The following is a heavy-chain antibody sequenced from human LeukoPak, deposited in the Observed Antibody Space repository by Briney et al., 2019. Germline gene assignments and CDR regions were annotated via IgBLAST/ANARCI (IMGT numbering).Heavy chain of an antibody. J-gene: IGHJ4*02. CDR3: ASSETSSYFDY. V-gene: IGHV4-61*01. D-gene: IGHD4-11*01. CDR2: IYYSGST. CDR1: GGSVSSGSYY. Sequence: SSETPSLTCTVSGGSVSSGSYYWSWIRQPPGKGLEWIGYIYYSGSTNYNPSLKSRGTISADTSKNQFSLKLSSVTAADTAVYYCASSETSSYFDYWGQGTLVTVSS.